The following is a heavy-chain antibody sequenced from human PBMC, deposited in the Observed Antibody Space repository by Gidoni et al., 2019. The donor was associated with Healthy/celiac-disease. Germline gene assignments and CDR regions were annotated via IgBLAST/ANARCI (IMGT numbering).Heavy chain of an antibody. CDR3: TSGYCSSTSCLPEVYY. Sequence: EVQLVESGGGLVKPGRSLRLSCTASGLTFGAYAMSWFRQAPGKGLEWVGFIRSKAYGGTTEYAASVKGRFTISRDDSKSIAYLQMNSLKTEDTAVYYCTSGYCSSTSCLPEVYYWGQGTLVTVSS. V-gene: IGHV3-49*05. CDR2: IRSKAYGGTT. CDR1: GLTFGAYA. J-gene: IGHJ4*02. D-gene: IGHD2-2*03.